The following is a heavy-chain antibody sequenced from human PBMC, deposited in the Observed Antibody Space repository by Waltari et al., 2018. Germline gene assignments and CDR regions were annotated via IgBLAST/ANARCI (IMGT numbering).Heavy chain of an antibody. CDR1: GGSFGDSY. Sequence: QVQLQQWGAGLLKPSETLSLTCAVYGGSFGDSYWSWNRPPPGKGLEWIGEINQSGTTNYNPSLKSRITVSKDTSKSQFSLRLSSMTAADTAVYYCARLKRRPNYDFWSGHKNYYFYYMDVWGKGTTVTVSS. CDR2: INQSGTT. V-gene: IGHV4-34*01. J-gene: IGHJ6*03. D-gene: IGHD3-3*01. CDR3: ARLKRRPNYDFWSGHKNYYFYYMDV.